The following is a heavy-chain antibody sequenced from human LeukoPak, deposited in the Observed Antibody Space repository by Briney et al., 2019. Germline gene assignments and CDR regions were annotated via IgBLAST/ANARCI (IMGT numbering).Heavy chain of an antibody. Sequence: EPSETLSLTCTVSGGSISSYYWSWIRQPPGKGLEWIEYIYYSGSTNYNPSLKSRVTISVDTSKNQFSLKLSSVTAADTAVYYCARSPYYDFWSGYSYYYYGMDVWGQGTTVTVSS. CDR1: GGSISSYY. J-gene: IGHJ6*02. CDR2: IYYSGST. V-gene: IGHV4-59*01. D-gene: IGHD3-3*01. CDR3: ARSPYYDFWSGYSYYYYGMDV.